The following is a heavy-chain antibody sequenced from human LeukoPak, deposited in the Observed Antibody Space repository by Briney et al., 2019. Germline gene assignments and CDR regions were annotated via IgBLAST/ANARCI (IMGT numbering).Heavy chain of an antibody. CDR1: GGSISSGGYS. Sequence: SETLSLTCAVSGGSISSGGYSWSWIRQPPGKGLEWIGYIYHSGSTYYNPSLKSRVTISVDRSKSQFSLKLSSVTAADTAVYYCARFDGGVFDYWGQGTLVTVFS. J-gene: IGHJ4*02. CDR3: ARFDGGVFDY. CDR2: IYHSGST. V-gene: IGHV4-30-2*01. D-gene: IGHD2-8*02.